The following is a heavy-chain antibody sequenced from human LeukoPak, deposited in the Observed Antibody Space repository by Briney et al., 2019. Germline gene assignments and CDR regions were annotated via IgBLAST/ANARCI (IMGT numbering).Heavy chain of an antibody. J-gene: IGHJ4*02. Sequence: ASVKVSCKASGYTFTGYYMHWVRQAPGQRLEWMGWINPNSGGTNYAQKFQGRVTMTRDTSISTAYMELSRLRSDGTAVYYCARPPKLFPRPFDYWGQGTLVTVSS. V-gene: IGHV1-2*02. D-gene: IGHD2-21*01. CDR3: ARPPKLFPRPFDY. CDR1: GYTFTGYY. CDR2: INPNSGGT.